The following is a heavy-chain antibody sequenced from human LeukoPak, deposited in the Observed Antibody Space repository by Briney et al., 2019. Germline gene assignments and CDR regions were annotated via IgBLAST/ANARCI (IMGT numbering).Heavy chain of an antibody. CDR3: ARDLFDYYDSSGYFILYYYYYGMDV. Sequence: ASVKVSCKASGYTFTSYGISWVRQAPGQGLEWMGWISAYNGNTNYAQKLQGRVTMTTDTSTSTAYMELRSLRSDDTAVYYCARDLFDYYDSSGYFILYYYYYGMDVWGQGTTVTVSS. V-gene: IGHV1-18*01. J-gene: IGHJ6*02. CDR2: ISAYNGNT. D-gene: IGHD3-22*01. CDR1: GYTFTSYG.